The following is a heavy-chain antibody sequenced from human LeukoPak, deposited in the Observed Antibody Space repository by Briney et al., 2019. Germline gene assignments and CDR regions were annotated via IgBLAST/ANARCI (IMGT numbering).Heavy chain of an antibody. CDR2: ISSSSSYI. CDR3: ARDITMPPYYYYYMDV. CDR1: GFTFDDYG. J-gene: IGHJ6*03. V-gene: IGHV3-21*01. Sequence: GGSLRLSCAASGFTFDDYGMSWVRQAPGKGLEWVPSISSSSSYIYYADSVKGRFTISRDNAKNSLYLQMNSLRAEDTAVYYCARDITMPPYYYYYMDVWGKGTTVTVSS. D-gene: IGHD3-3*01.